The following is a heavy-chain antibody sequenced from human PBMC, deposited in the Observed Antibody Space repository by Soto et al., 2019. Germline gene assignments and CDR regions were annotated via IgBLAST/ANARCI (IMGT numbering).Heavy chain of an antibody. J-gene: IGHJ6*02. D-gene: IGHD3-10*01. CDR3: AREGAGYGSGSYHNYYYYYGMDV. Sequence: GGSLRLSCAASGFTVSSNYMSWVRQAPGKGLEWVSVIYSGGSTYYADSVKGRFTISRDNSKNTLYLQMNSLRAEDTAVYYCAREGAGYGSGSYHNYYYYYGMDVWGQGTTVTVSS. CDR2: IYSGGST. V-gene: IGHV3-53*01. CDR1: GFTVSSNY.